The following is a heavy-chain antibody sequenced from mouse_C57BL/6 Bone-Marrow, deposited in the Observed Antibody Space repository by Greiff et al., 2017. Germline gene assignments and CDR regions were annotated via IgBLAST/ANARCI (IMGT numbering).Heavy chain of an antibody. CDR2: IRSKSNNYAT. D-gene: IGHD2-3*01. CDR1: GFSFNTYA. V-gene: IGHV10-1*01. CDR3: VRHETRWDYAMDY. Sequence: EVQLVESGGGLVQPKGSLKLSCAASGFSFNTYAMNWVRQAPGKGLEWVARIRSKSNNYATYYADSVKDRFTISRDDSESMLYLQMNNLKTEDTAMYYCVRHETRWDYAMDYWGQGTSVTVSS. J-gene: IGHJ4*01.